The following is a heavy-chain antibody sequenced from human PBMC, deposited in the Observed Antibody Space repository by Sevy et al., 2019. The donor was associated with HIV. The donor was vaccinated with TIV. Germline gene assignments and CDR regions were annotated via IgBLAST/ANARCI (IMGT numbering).Heavy chain of an antibody. Sequence: SQTLSLTCAISGDSVSSNSAAWNWIRQSPSRGLEWLGRTYYRSKWYNDYAVSVKRRITINPDTSKNQFSLQLNSVTPEDTAVYDCARDSVFGYSSENWVDPWGQGTLVTVSS. CDR2: TYYRSKWYN. D-gene: IGHD6-19*01. CDR1: GDSVSSNSAA. CDR3: ARDSVFGYSSENWVDP. V-gene: IGHV6-1*01. J-gene: IGHJ5*01.